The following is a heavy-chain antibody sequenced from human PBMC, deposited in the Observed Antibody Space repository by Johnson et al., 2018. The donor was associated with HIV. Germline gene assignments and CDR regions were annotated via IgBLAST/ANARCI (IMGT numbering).Heavy chain of an antibody. Sequence: VQLVESGGGLVQPGGSLRLSCAASGFTVSSNYMSWVRQAPGKGLEWVSFIYSGGDTYYSDSVMGRFTISRDNSKNTLYLQMNSLRAEDTAVYYCAKDQWSSSGTNDAFDFWGQGTMVTVSS. D-gene: IGHD6-13*01. CDR2: IYSGGDT. CDR3: AKDQWSSSGTNDAFDF. V-gene: IGHV3-66*01. CDR1: GFTVSSNY. J-gene: IGHJ3*01.